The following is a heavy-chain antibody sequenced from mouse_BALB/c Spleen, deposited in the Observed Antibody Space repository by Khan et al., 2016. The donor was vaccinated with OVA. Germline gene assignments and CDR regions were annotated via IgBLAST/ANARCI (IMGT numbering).Heavy chain of an antibody. Sequence: VQLQQSGTVLARPGASVKMSCKTSGYSFTSYWMHWIKQRPGQGLEWIGAIYPGNSDANYNQKFKDKAKLTAVTSASTANMELSSLTEEDAAVYYCTRWGYWFAYGGQGTLVTVSA. V-gene: IGHV1-5*01. CDR2: IYPGNSDA. D-gene: IGHD2-2*01. CDR3: TRWGYWFAY. J-gene: IGHJ3*01. CDR1: GYSFTSYW.